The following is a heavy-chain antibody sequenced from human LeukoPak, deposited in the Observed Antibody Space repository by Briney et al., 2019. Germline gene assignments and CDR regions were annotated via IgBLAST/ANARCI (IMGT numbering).Heavy chain of an antibody. Sequence: ASVKVSCKASGYTFTSYGISWVRQAPGQGLEWMGWISAYNGNTNYAQKLQGRVTMTRDTSTSTVYMELSSLRSEDTAVYYCARDLTDSSGYYGDWGQGTLVTVSS. CDR1: GYTFTSYG. V-gene: IGHV1-18*01. CDR2: ISAYNGNT. D-gene: IGHD3-22*01. J-gene: IGHJ4*02. CDR3: ARDLTDSSGYYGD.